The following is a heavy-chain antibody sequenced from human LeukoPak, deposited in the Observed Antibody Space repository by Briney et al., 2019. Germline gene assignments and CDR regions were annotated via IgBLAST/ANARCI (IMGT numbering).Heavy chain of an antibody. CDR3: AKKRNAAPYYFDC. J-gene: IGHJ4*02. CDR1: GGSISTNNW. CDR2: IYHSGST. V-gene: IGHV4-4*02. Sequence: SGTLSLTCAVSGGSISTNNWWSWVRQPPGKGLEWIGEIYHSGSTNYNPSLKSPVTISVDKSKNPFSLRLSSVTAADTAVYYCAKKRNAAPYYFDCWGQGTLVTVSS. D-gene: IGHD6-25*01.